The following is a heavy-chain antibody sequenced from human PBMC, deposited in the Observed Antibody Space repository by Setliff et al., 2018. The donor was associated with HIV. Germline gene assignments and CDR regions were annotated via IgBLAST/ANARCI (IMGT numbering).Heavy chain of an antibody. Sequence: GASVKVSCKASGYTFTVYYIHWVRQAPGQGLEWMGWINTNSGDTNYAQKFQGRVTMTRDTSISTAYMELTRLRSEDTAVYYCARGGSITMIVVVPWAFDIWGQGTMVTVS. CDR3: ARGGSITMIVVVPWAFDI. CDR1: GYTFTVYY. CDR2: INTNSGDT. J-gene: IGHJ3*02. D-gene: IGHD3-22*01. V-gene: IGHV1-2*02.